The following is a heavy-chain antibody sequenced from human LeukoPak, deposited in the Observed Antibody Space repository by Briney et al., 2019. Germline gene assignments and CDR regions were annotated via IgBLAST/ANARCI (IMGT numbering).Heavy chain of an antibody. Sequence: GGSLRLSCAASGSTFRSYWMHWVRQAPGKGLVWVSLINSDGSSTNYADSVKGRFTISRDNAKNTLYLQMNSLRAEDTAVYYCARGPSRVDVWGQGTTVTVSS. CDR3: ARGPSRVDV. CDR1: GSTFRSYW. J-gene: IGHJ6*02. V-gene: IGHV3-74*01. CDR2: INSDGSST.